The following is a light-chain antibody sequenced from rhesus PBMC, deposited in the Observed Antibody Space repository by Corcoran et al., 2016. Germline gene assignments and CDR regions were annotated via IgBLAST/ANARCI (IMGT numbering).Light chain of an antibody. CDR3: QQHNSYPPT. J-gene: IGKJ4*01. CDR2: DAS. V-gene: IGKV1-25*01. Sequence: DIQMTQSPSSLSASVGDTVTITCQASQGISKYLAWYQQKPGKAPKLLIYDASTLQREIPSRFSGSGSGTEFTLTISSLHPEDFATYYCQQHNSYPPTFCGGTKVELK. CDR1: QGISKY.